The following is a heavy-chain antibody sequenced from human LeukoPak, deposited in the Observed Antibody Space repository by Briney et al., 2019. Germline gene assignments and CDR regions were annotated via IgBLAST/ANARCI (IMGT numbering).Heavy chain of an antibody. CDR1: GFTFSSYA. V-gene: IGHV3-23*01. CDR3: AKGPTSGI. Sequence: PGGSLRLSCAASGFTFSSYAMSWVRQAPGKALEWVSSITGSGSYTFHADSVKGRFTISRDNSKNTLYLQMNRLRADDTAVYYCAKGPTSGIGGQGTLVTVSS. D-gene: IGHD3-10*01. J-gene: IGHJ4*02. CDR2: ITGSGSYT.